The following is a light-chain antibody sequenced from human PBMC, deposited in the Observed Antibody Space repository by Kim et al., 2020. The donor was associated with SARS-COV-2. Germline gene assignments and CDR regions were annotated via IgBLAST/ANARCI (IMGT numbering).Light chain of an antibody. Sequence: GEKFTPWFRQSPARPPVLVMYQEKKRPSGTPELFSAPTSGNPATLTISGTQAMDEADYYCQVWDSSAYVFGTGTKVTVL. CDR2: QEK. CDR1: GEKF. CDR3: QVWDSSAYV. V-gene: IGLV3-1*01. J-gene: IGLJ1*01.